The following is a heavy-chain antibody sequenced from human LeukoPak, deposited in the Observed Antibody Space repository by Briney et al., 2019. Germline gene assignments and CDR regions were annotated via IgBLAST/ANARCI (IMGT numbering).Heavy chain of an antibody. CDR1: GFTFSSYW. CDR3: ARDSDDSSGYNDY. Sequence: GGSLRLSCAASGFTFSSYWMSWVRQAPGKGLEWVANIKQDGSEKYYVDSVKGRFTISRDNAKNSLYLQMNSLRAEDTAVYYCARDSDDSSGYNDYWGQGTPVTVSS. V-gene: IGHV3-7*03. CDR2: IKQDGSEK. D-gene: IGHD3-22*01. J-gene: IGHJ4*02.